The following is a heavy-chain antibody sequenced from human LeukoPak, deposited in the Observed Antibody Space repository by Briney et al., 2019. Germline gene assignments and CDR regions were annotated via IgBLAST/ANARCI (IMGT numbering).Heavy chain of an antibody. CDR2: IYYSGST. J-gene: IGHJ4*02. CDR1: GGSISSYY. CDR3: ARGLDHSKTGY. D-gene: IGHD4-11*01. Sequence: SETLSLTCTVSGGSISSYYWSWIRQPPGKGLEWIGYIYYSGSTNYNPSLKSRVTISVDTSKNQFSLELTSVTAADTAVYYCARGLDHSKTGYWGQGTLVTVSS. V-gene: IGHV4-59*12.